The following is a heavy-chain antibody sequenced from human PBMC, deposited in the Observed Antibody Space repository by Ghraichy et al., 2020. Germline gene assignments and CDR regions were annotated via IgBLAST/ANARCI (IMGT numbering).Heavy chain of an antibody. V-gene: IGHV4-59*11. CDR3: ARLTRLRLYTNYYYYMDV. CDR2: IYYSGNT. Sequence: SETLSLTCTVSGDSISSHYWSWIRQPPGKGLEWIGYIYYSGNTNYNPSLKSRVTISVDTSKNQFSLNLTSVTAADTAVYYCARLTRLRLYTNYYYYMDVWGKGTTVTVSS. D-gene: IGHD2-2*02. CDR1: GDSISSHY. J-gene: IGHJ6*03.